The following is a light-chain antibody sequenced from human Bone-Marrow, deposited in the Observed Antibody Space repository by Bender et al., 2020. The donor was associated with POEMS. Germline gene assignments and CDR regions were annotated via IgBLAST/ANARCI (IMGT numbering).Light chain of an antibody. CDR2: EGS. CDR1: NSDFGNYNL. V-gene: IGLV2-23*03. Sequence: QSALTQPASVSGSPGQSITISCTGTNSDFGNYNLVSWYQQVPGKAPKLIIHEGSKRPSGVSNRFSGSRSGYTASLTISGLQAEDEANYYCCSYTSSGTFVFGGGTKLTVL. CDR3: CSYTSSGTFV. J-gene: IGLJ2*01.